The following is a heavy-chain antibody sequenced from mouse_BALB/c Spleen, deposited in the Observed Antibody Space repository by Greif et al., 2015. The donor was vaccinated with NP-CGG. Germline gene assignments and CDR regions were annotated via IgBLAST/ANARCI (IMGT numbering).Heavy chain of an antibody. CDR3: ARHKYGLYAMDY. J-gene: IGHJ4*01. Sequence: EVHLVESGGGLVQPGGSLKLSCAASGFTFSSYTMSWVRQTPEKRLEWVAYISNGGGSTYYPDTVKGRFTISRDNAKNTLYLQMSSLKSEDTAMYYCARHKYGLYAMDYWGQGTSVTVSS. CDR1: GFTFSSYT. CDR2: ISNGGGST. D-gene: IGHD2-10*02. V-gene: IGHV5-12-2*01.